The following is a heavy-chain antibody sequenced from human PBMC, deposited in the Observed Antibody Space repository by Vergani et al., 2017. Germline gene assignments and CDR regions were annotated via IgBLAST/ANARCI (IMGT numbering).Heavy chain of an antibody. D-gene: IGHD2-21*01. Sequence: QVQLVQSGAEVKKPGASVKVSCKASGYTFTGYYMHWVRQAPGQGLEWMGWINPNSGGTNYGQKFQGKVTITADESTSTAYMELSSLRSVDTAVYYCASPAYCGGDCYPHHCYDYYMDVWGKGTTVTVSS. CDR3: ASPAYCGGDCYPHHCYDYYMDV. J-gene: IGHJ6*03. V-gene: IGHV1-2*02. CDR1: GYTFTGYY. CDR2: INPNSGGT.